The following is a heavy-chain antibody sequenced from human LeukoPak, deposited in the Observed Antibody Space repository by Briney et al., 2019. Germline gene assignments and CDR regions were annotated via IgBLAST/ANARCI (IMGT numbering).Heavy chain of an antibody. D-gene: IGHD6-19*01. CDR3: VRGGRGSDWGYYFDY. CDR2: IYYSGST. V-gene: IGHV4-30-4*08. Sequence: PSETLSLTCTVSGGSISSGDYYWSWIRQPPGKGLEWIGYIYYSGSTYYNPSLKSRVTISVDTSKNQFSLKLNSVTAADTAVYYCVRGGRGSDWGYYFDYWGQGTLVTVSS. J-gene: IGHJ4*02. CDR1: GGSISSGDYY.